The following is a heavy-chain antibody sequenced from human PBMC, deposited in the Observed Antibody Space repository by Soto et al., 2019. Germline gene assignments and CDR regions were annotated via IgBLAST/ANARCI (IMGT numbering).Heavy chain of an antibody. J-gene: IGHJ3*02. CDR2: IIPIFGTA. CDR1: GGTFSSYA. D-gene: IGHD3-22*01. V-gene: IGHV1-69*06. CDR3: ARSTMILGRGRVRDFDI. Sequence: QVQLVQSGAEVKKPGSSVKVSCKASGGTFSSYAISWVRQAPGQGLEWMGGIIPIFGTANYAQKFQGRVPITADKSTSTAYMELRSLRTEDTAVYYYARSTMILGRGRVRDFDIWGQGKMVTDSS.